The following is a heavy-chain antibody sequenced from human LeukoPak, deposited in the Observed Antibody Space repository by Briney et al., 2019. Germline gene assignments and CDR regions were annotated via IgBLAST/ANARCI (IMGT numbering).Heavy chain of an antibody. CDR1: GFTLSSYM. J-gene: IGHJ4*02. CDR3: TKDPLDY. CDR2: ISGSAGGT. Sequence: PGGSLRLSCVASGFTLSSYMMSWVRQAPGKGLEWVSSISGSAGGTFYSDSVRGQFTISRDSPKNTLYPQMSSLRVEDTALYYCTKDPLDYWGQGTLVTVSS. V-gene: IGHV3-23*01.